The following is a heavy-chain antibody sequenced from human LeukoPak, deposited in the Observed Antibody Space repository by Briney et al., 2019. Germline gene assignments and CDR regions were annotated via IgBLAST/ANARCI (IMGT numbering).Heavy chain of an antibody. D-gene: IGHD6-13*01. V-gene: IGHV3-30-3*01. CDR1: GFTFSSYA. Sequence: GGSLRLSCAASGFTFSSYAMHWVRQAPGKGLEWVAVISYDGSNKYYADSVKGRFTISRDNSKNTLYLRMNSLRAEDTAVYYCAREPAGIAAAGLDYWGQGTLVTVSS. CDR3: AREPAGIAAAGLDY. J-gene: IGHJ4*02. CDR2: ISYDGSNK.